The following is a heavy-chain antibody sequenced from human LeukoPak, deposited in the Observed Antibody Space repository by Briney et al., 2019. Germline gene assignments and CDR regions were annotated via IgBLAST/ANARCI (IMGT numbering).Heavy chain of an antibody. CDR1: GFTFSSYG. J-gene: IGHJ6*03. Sequence: GRSLRLSCAASGFTFSSYGMHWVRQAPGKGLEWVAVISYDGSNKYYADSVKGRFTISRGNSKNTLYLQMNSLRAEDTAVYYCAKMRGHPTPSYYMDVWGKGTTVTVS. CDR3: AKMRGHPTPSYYMDV. CDR2: ISYDGSNK. V-gene: IGHV3-30*18.